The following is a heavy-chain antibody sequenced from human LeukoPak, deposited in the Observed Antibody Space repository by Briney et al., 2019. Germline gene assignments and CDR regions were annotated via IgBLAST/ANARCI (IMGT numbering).Heavy chain of an antibody. Sequence: GGSLRLSCAASGFTFSSYAMSWVRQAPGKGLEWVAVISYDGDNKYYADSVKGRFTISRDNSKNTLYLQMNSLRVEDTAVYYCARDWGMTTVYSFDYWGQGTLVTASS. J-gene: IGHJ4*02. D-gene: IGHD4-11*01. CDR1: GFTFSSYA. CDR2: ISYDGDNK. CDR3: ARDWGMTTVYSFDY. V-gene: IGHV3-30-3*01.